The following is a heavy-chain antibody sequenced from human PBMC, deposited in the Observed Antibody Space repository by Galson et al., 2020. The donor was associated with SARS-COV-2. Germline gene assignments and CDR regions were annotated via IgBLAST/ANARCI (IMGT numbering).Heavy chain of an antibody. D-gene: IGHD3-22*01. V-gene: IGHV4-31*03. Sequence: SETLSLTCTVSGGSISSGGNCWSGIRQHQGKGLEWTGYIYYSGSTYYNPSLKSRVTISVDTSKNQFSLKLSSVTAADTAVYYCARVPITMIVVVSAFDIWGQGTMVTVSS. CDR3: ARVPITMIVVVSAFDI. CDR1: GGSISSGGNC. CDR2: IYYSGST. J-gene: IGHJ3*02.